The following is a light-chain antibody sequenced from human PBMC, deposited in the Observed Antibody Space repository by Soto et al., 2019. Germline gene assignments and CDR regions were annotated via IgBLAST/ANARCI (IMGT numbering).Light chain of an antibody. CDR1: QSVSSN. CDR3: QQYNNWPPWT. J-gene: IGKJ1*01. CDR2: GAS. V-gene: IGKV3-15*01. Sequence: EIVMTQSPATLSVSPGERATLSCRASQSVSSNLAWYQQKPGQAPRLLIYGASTRATGIPARFSGSGSGTVFTLTISSLQSEDFAVYYCQQYNNWPPWTFGQGTK.